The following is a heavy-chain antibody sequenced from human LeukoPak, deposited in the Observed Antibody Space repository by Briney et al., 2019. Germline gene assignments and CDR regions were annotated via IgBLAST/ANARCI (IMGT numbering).Heavy chain of an antibody. CDR2: ISDSGGST. Sequence: GGSLRLSCAASGFTFSSYAMSWVRQAPGKGLEWVSAISDSGGSTYYADSVKGRFTISRDNFRNTLYLQMNSLRAEDTAVYYCAKGGRLHQNDYWGQGTLVTVSS. CDR1: GFTFSSYA. V-gene: IGHV3-23*01. D-gene: IGHD2-21*02. J-gene: IGHJ4*02. CDR3: AKGGRLHQNDY.